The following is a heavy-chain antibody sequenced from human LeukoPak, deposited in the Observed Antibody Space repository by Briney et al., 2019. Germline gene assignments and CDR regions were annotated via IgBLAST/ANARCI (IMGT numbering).Heavy chain of an antibody. CDR2: ISGSGGST. CDR3: VLTSGYSPGGSFDI. V-gene: IGHV3-23*01. CDR1: GFTFSGYA. Sequence: GGSLRLSCAASGFTFSGYAMSCVRQAPGEGLEWVSAISGSGGSTYYADSVKGRFTISRDNSKNTLYLQMNSLRAEDTAVYYFVLTSGYSPGGSFDIWGQGTMVTVSS. D-gene: IGHD5-18*01. J-gene: IGHJ3*02.